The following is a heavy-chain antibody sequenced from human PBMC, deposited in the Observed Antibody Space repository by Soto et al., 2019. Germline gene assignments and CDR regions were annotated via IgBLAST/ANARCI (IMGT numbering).Heavy chain of an antibody. CDR2: VKQDGVEK. Sequence: EVQLVESGGGLVQPGGSLRLSCATSGFTFSNFWMNWVRQGPGKGLEWGATVKQDGVEKNYVDSVKDRFTISRDNTKASLYLQMNSLRAEDTAVYYCVCGTGWLIEYWGQGSLVTVSS. CDR1: GFTFSNFW. J-gene: IGHJ4*02. D-gene: IGHD2-8*02. V-gene: IGHV3-7*01. CDR3: VCGTGWLIEY.